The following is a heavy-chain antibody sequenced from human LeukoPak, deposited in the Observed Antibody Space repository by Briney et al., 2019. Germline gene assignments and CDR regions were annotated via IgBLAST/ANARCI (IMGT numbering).Heavy chain of an antibody. V-gene: IGHV3-23*01. D-gene: IGHD1-1*01. CDR3: AKGFWNLDY. CDR2: ISSSGGST. J-gene: IGHJ4*02. CDR1: GFTFSSYA. Sequence: SGGSLRLSCAASGFTFSSYAMSWVRQAPGKGLEWVSAISSSGGSTYYADSVKGRFTISRDNSKNTLYLQMNSLRGEDTAEYYCAKGFWNLDYWCQGTLVTVSS.